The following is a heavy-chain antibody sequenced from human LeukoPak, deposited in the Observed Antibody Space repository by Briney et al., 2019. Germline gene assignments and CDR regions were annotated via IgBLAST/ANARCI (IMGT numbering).Heavy chain of an antibody. D-gene: IGHD4-17*01. J-gene: IGHJ4*02. V-gene: IGHV3-30*04. Sequence: GRSLRLSCAASGFTFSSYAMHWVRQAPGKGLEWVAVISYDGSNKYYADSVKGRFTISRDNSKNTLYLQMNSLRAEDTAVYCCARNQGYGDYDGGYYFDYWGQGTLVTVSS. CDR2: ISYDGSNK. CDR1: GFTFSSYA. CDR3: ARNQGYGDYDGGYYFDY.